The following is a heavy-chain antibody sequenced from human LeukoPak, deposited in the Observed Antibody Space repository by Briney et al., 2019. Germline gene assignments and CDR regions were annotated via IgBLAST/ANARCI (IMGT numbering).Heavy chain of an antibody. V-gene: IGHV4-31*03. CDR3: ASYCSGGSCYNPSFDY. CDR2: IYYSGST. J-gene: IGHJ4*02. CDR1: GGSISSGGYY. D-gene: IGHD2-15*01. Sequence: PSETLSLTCTVSGGSISSGGYYWSWIRQHPGKGLEWIGYIYYSGSTYYNPSLKSRVTISVDTSKNQFPLRLSSVTAADTAVYYCASYCSGGSCYNPSFDYWGQGTLVTVSS.